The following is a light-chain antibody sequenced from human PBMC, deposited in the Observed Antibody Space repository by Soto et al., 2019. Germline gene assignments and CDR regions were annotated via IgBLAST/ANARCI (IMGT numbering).Light chain of an antibody. CDR1: SSNIGAGFA. Sequence: QAVVTQPPSVSGAPGQRVTISCTGSSSNIGAGFAVHWYQQLPGTAPKLLIYGNSNRPSGVPDRFSGSKSATSASLAITGLQAEDEADYYCQSYDSSLSGYVFGTGTKLTVL. CDR3: QSYDSSLSGYV. CDR2: GNS. J-gene: IGLJ1*01. V-gene: IGLV1-40*01.